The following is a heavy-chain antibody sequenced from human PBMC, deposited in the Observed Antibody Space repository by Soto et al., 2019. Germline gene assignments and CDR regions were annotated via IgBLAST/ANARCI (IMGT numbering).Heavy chain of an antibody. V-gene: IGHV3-23*01. CDR1: GFTFSSYA. Sequence: GGSLRLSCAASGFTFSSYAMSWVRQAPGKGLEWVSAISGSGGSTYYADSVKGRFTISRDNSKNALYLQMNSLRAEDTAVYYCAKDIQVATPDYYYMDVWGKGTTVTVSS. CDR2: ISGSGGST. D-gene: IGHD5-12*01. J-gene: IGHJ6*03. CDR3: AKDIQVATPDYYYMDV.